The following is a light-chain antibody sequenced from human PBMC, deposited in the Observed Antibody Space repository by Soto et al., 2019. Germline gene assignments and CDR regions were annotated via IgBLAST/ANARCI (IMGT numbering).Light chain of an antibody. J-gene: IGLJ2*01. Sequence: QSALTQPPSASGSPGQSVTISCTGTNSDVGGYNYVSWYQQHPGKAPKLMIYELSKRPSGVPDRFSGSKSGNTASLTVSGLQADDEADYYCSSYAGSNNFVVFGGGTKLTVL. CDR2: ELS. CDR3: SSYAGSNNFVV. CDR1: NSDVGGYNY. V-gene: IGLV2-8*01.